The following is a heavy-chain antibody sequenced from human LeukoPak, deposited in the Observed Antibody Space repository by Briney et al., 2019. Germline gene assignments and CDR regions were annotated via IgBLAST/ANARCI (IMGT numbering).Heavy chain of an antibody. Sequence: SETLSLTCTVSGASVSSSTYSWGWIRQPPGKGLEWIASIYYSGSTTYNPSLESRVTISLDTSKNQISLRLTSMTAADTAVYYCARDPGTTGEVKFDPWGQGTLVTVSS. J-gene: IGHJ5*02. V-gene: IGHV4-39*07. CDR1: GASVSSSTYS. CDR2: IYYSGST. D-gene: IGHD1-7*01. CDR3: ARDPGTTGEVKFDP.